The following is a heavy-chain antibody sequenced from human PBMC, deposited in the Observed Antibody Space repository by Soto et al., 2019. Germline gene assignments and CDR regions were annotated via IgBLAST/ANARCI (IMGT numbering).Heavy chain of an antibody. CDR2: INPNSGGT. CDR1: GYTFTGYY. CDR3: AREKLSGSGSFWVRYYFDY. J-gene: IGHJ4*02. D-gene: IGHD1-26*01. V-gene: IGHV1-2*04. Sequence: ASVKVSCKASGYTFTGYYMHWVRQAPGQGLEWMGWINPNSGGTNYAQKFQGWVTMTRDTSISTAHMELSRLRSDDTAVYYCAREKLSGSGSFWVRYYFDYWGQGTLVTVSS.